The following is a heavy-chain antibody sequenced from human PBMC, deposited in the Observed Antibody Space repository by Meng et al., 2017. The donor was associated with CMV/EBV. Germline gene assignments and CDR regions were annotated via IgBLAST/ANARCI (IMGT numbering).Heavy chain of an antibody. D-gene: IGHD1-7*01. CDR2: INHSGST. Sequence: SETLSLTCAVYGGSFSGYYWSWIRQPPGKGLEWIGEINHSGSTNYNPSLKSRVTISVDTSKNQLSLKLSSVTAADTAVYYCARGLWNYDDWGQGTLVTVSS. V-gene: IGHV4-34*01. CDR3: ARGLWNYDD. J-gene: IGHJ4*02. CDR1: GGSFSGYY.